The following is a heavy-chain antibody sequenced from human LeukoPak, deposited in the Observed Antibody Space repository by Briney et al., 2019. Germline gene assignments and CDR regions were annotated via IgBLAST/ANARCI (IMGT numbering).Heavy chain of an antibody. CDR3: TGNYYGSGSYADFDY. J-gene: IGHJ4*02. V-gene: IGHV3-73*01. D-gene: IGHD3-10*01. Sequence: GGSVRLSCAASGFTFSGSALHWVRQASGKGLEWVGRIISTANGYATAYAASVKGRFTISRDDSKNTAYLQMDSLKTEDTAVYYCTGNYYGSGSYADFDYWGQGTLVTVSS. CDR2: IISTANGYAT. CDR1: GFTFSGSA.